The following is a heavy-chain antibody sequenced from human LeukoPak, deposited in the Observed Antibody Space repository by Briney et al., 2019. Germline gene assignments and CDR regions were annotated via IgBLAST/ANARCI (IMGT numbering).Heavy chain of an antibody. CDR2: FDPEDGET. V-gene: IGHV1-24*01. Sequence: ASVTVSCTVSGYTLTELSMHWVRQAPGKGLEWMGGFDPEDGETIYAQKFQGRVTMTEDTSTDTAYMELSSLRSEDTAVYYCATGLTYYYDSSGYYERDYWGQGTLVTVSS. D-gene: IGHD3-22*01. CDR3: ATGLTYYYDSSGYYERDY. J-gene: IGHJ4*02. CDR1: GYTLTELS.